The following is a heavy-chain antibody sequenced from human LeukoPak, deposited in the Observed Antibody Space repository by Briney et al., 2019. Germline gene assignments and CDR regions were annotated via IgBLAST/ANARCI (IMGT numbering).Heavy chain of an antibody. D-gene: IGHD1-26*01. J-gene: IGHJ4*02. Sequence: HPGGSLRLSCAVSEFTFSKYWMNWVRQAPGKGLEWVANIKPDGSVTYYVDSVKGRFTIFRDNAKNSVYLLMNSLRAEDTAVYYCAKDATPSTILYYFDYWGQGTLVTVSS. CDR2: IKPDGSVT. CDR1: EFTFSKYW. CDR3: AKDATPSTILYYFDY. V-gene: IGHV3-7*03.